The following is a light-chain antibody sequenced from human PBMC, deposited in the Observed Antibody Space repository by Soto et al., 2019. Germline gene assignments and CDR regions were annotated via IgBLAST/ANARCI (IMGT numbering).Light chain of an antibody. CDR2: HAS. CDR1: QSISTY. Sequence: DIQMTQPSTLSASVGDRVTLHCRASQSISTYLAWYQQKPGKAPKVLIYHASSLESGVPTRFSGGGSGTEFTLTISSLQPDDFANYYCQQYYMYSYTFGQGTKLDIK. J-gene: IGKJ2*01. V-gene: IGKV1-5*01. CDR3: QQYYMYSYT.